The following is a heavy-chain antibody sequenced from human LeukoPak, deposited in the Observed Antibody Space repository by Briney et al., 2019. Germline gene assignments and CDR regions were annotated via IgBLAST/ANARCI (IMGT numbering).Heavy chain of an antibody. CDR1: GFTFSSYA. V-gene: IGHV3-23*01. J-gene: IGHJ4*02. Sequence: RGSLRLSCAASGFTFSSYAMSRVRQAPGKGLEWVSAISGSGSSTYYAGSVKGRFTISRDNSKNTLYLQMNSLRAEDTAVYYCAKLGVALATSESYFDYWGQGTLVTVAS. CDR2: ISGSGSST. CDR3: AKLGVALATSESYFDY. D-gene: IGHD5-24*01.